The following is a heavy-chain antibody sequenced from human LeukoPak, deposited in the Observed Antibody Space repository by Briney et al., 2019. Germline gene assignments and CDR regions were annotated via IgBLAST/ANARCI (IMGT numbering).Heavy chain of an antibody. J-gene: IGHJ4*02. CDR3: ARDILTGYYNNYFDY. V-gene: IGHV3-7*01. D-gene: IGHD3-9*01. Sequence: GGSLRLSRAASGFTFSSYWMSWVRQAPGKGLEWVANIKQDGSEKYYVDSVKGRFTISRDNAKNSLYLQMNSLRAEDTAVYYCARDILTGYYNNYFDYWGQGTLVTVSS. CDR1: GFTFSSYW. CDR2: IKQDGSEK.